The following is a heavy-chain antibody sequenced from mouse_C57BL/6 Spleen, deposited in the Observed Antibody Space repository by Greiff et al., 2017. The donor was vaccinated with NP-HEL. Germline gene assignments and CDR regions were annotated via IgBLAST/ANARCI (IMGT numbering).Heavy chain of an antibody. V-gene: IGHV1-82*01. D-gene: IGHD1-1*01. J-gene: IGHJ1*03. CDR2: IYPGDGDT. CDR3: SIFPYYGSSYHFDV. CDR1: GYAFSSSW. Sequence: VQLQQSGPELVKPGASVKISCKASGYAFSSSWMNWVKQRPGKGLEWIGRIYPGDGDTNYNGKFKGKATLTADKSSSTAYMQLSSLTSEDSAVYFCSIFPYYGSSYHFDVWGTGTTVTVSS.